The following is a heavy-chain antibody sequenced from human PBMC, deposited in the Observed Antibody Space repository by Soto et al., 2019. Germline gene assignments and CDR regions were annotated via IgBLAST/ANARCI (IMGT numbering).Heavy chain of an antibody. Sequence: EVQLVESGGGLVQPGGSQRLSCAASGFTFSTYSMGWVRQPPGKGLEWVSHISSSSSTIYYADSVKGRFTISRDNAKNSLYLQMDSLRVEDTAVYYCARDRNGDYVGYFDLWGRGTLVTVSS. CDR1: GFTFSTYS. CDR2: ISSSSSTI. D-gene: IGHD4-17*01. J-gene: IGHJ2*01. V-gene: IGHV3-48*01. CDR3: ARDRNGDYVGYFDL.